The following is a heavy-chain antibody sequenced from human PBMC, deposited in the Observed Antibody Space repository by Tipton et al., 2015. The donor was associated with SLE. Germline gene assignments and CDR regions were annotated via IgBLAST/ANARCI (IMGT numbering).Heavy chain of an antibody. CDR1: GGSISSYY. Sequence: TLSLTCTVSGGSISSYYWSWIRQPPGKGLEWIGEINYSGSTNYNPSLKSRVTISVDTSKNQFSLKPSSVTAADTAVYYCARGGAGSPGAFDIWGQGTMVTVSS. D-gene: IGHD3-10*01. J-gene: IGHJ3*02. CDR2: INYSGST. V-gene: IGHV4-59*01. CDR3: ARGGAGSPGAFDI.